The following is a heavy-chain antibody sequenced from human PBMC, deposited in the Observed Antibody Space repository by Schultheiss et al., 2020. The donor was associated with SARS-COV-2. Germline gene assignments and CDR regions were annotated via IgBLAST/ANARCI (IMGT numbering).Heavy chain of an antibody. CDR3: AKDVVPAAPKPHYYYYYGMDV. J-gene: IGHJ6*02. Sequence: LSCAASGFTFSSYSMNWVRQAPGKGLEWVAVISYDGSNKYYADSVKGRFTISRDNSKNTLYLQMNSLRAEDTAVYYCAKDVVPAAPKPHYYYYYGMDVWGQGTTVTVSS. CDR1: GFTFSSYS. CDR2: ISYDGSNK. V-gene: IGHV3-30*18. D-gene: IGHD2-2*01.